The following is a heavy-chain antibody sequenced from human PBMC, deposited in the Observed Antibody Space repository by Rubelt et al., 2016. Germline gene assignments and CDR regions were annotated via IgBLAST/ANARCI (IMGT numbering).Heavy chain of an antibody. V-gene: IGHV4-34*01. J-gene: IGHJ6*02. D-gene: IGHD6-13*01. Sequence: QVQLQQWGAGLLKPSETLSLTCAVYGGSFSGYYWSWIRQPPGKGLEWIGEINHSGSTNYNPSLKSRVTISVDTSKNQFSLKPGSVTDAYTAVYYCARGRISSSRTSYYYYYGMDVWGQGTTVTVSS. CDR2: INHSGST. CDR3: ARGRISSSRTSYYYYYGMDV. CDR1: GGSFSGYY.